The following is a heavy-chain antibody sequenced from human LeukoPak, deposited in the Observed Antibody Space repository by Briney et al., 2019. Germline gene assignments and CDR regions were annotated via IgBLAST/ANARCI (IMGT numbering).Heavy chain of an antibody. CDR3: TRDHCRGDNCPSFDY. J-gene: IGHJ4*02. Sequence: ASVKVSRKASGYTFTTYDINWVRQATGQGLEWMGWMNPNSGYTGYAQKFQGRVTMTTDTSTSTAYMDLRSLRSDDTAVYYCTRDHCRGDNCPSFDYWGQGTLVTVSS. CDR2: MNPNSGYT. V-gene: IGHV1-8*02. D-gene: IGHD2-15*01. CDR1: GYTFTTYD.